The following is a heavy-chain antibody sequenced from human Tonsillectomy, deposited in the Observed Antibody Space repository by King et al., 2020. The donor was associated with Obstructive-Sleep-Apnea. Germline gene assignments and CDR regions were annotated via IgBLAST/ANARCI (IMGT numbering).Heavy chain of an antibody. CDR3: ARGTDIDY. J-gene: IGHJ4*02. Sequence: VQLVESGGGLVQPGGSLRLSCAASGFTFSSHSMNWVRQAPGKGLEWVTYISSNTRTIHYADSVKGRFTISRDNAKNSLYLQMNSLRAEDTAVYYCARGTDIDYWGQGTLVTVSS. CDR1: GFTFSSHS. V-gene: IGHV3-48*04. D-gene: IGHD1-7*01. CDR2: ISSNTRTI.